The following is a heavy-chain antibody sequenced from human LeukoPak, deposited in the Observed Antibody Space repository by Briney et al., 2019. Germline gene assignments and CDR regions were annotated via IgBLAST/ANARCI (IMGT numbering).Heavy chain of an antibody. V-gene: IGHV5-51*01. Sequence: GESLKISCKGSGYSFTTYWIVWVRQMPGKGLEWMGIIYPGDSDTRYSPSFQAQVTISVDKSISTAFLQWSSLKASDTALYYCARGGSGWFHNYDYWGQGTLVTVSS. CDR3: ARGGSGWFHNYDY. CDR2: IYPGDSDT. J-gene: IGHJ4*02. D-gene: IGHD6-19*01. CDR1: GYSFTTYW.